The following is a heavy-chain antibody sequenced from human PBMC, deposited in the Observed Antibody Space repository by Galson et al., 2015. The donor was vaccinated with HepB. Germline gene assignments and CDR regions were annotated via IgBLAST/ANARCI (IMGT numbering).Heavy chain of an antibody. Sequence: SLRLSCAASGFSFSNVWMTWVRQTPGRGLEWLGRIKSRSEDGTSEYAAPVKGRFTIWRDDSKNTLYLHMSSLDTEDTGVYYCATDPLHVEYGGTFDYWGQGTLVTVSS. CDR1: GFSFSNVW. J-gene: IGHJ4*02. CDR3: ATDPLHVEYGGTFDY. CDR2: IKSRSEDGTS. V-gene: IGHV3-15*01. D-gene: IGHD4/OR15-4a*01.